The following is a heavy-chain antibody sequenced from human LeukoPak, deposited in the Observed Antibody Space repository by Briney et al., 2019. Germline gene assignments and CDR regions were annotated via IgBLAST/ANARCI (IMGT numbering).Heavy chain of an antibody. CDR3: AREQAYYYYYYMDV. J-gene: IGHJ6*03. V-gene: IGHV4-39*07. CDR1: GGSFSSYY. CDR2: IYYSGST. Sequence: SETLSLTCAVYGGSFSSYYWGWIRQPPGKGLEWIGSIYYSGSTYYNPSLKSRVTISVDTSKNQFSLKLSSVTAADTAVYYCAREQAYYYYYYMDVWGKGTPVTVSS.